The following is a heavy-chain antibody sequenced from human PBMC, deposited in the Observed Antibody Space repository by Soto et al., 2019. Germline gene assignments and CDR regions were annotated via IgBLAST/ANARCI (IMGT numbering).Heavy chain of an antibody. CDR3: ARGAYCGGDCYDAFEI. V-gene: IGHV4-30-2*01. J-gene: IGHJ3*02. Sequence: PSETLSLTCAVSGGSISSGGYSWSWIRQPPGKGLEWIGYIYHSGSTYYNPSLKSRVTISVDRSKNQFSLKLSSVTAADTAVYYCARGAYCGGDCYDAFEIWGQGTMVTVSS. D-gene: IGHD2-21*02. CDR1: GGSISSGGYS. CDR2: IYHSGST.